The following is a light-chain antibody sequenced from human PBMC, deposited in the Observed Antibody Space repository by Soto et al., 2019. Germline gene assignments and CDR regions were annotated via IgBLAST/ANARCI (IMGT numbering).Light chain of an antibody. J-gene: IGKJ1*01. V-gene: IGKV3-20*01. Sequence: EIVLTQSPGTLSFSPGERATLSCRASQSVSSDYLAWYQQKPGQAPRLLIYGASSRATGIPDRFSGSGSGTDFTLTVSRLEPDNFAVYSCQLSGCSPLVIGQGTKVDI. CDR1: QSVSSDY. CDR2: GAS. CDR3: QLSGCSPLV.